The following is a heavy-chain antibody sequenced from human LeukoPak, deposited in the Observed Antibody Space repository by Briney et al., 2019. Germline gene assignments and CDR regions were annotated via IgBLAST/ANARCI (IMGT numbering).Heavy chain of an antibody. D-gene: IGHD4-17*01. CDR2: IYYRGNT. V-gene: IGHV4-59*08. Sequence: SATLSLTCTVSGGSISSHFWTWIRPSPGKGLAWIGYIYYRGNTNYNPSLKSRVTISVDTSKNQFSLKLSSVTAADTAVYYCARQGPDYGDYWFDPWGQGTLVTVSS. CDR1: GGSISSHF. CDR3: ARQGPDYGDYWFDP. J-gene: IGHJ5*02.